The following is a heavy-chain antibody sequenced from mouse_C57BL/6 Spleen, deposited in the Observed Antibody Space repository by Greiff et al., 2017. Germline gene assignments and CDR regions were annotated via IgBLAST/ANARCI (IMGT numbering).Heavy chain of an antibody. CDR3: ARHEDYGNYEVWFAY. Sequence: EVKVVESGGDLVKPGGSLKLSCAASGFTFSSYGMSWVRQTPDKRLEWVATISSGGSYTYYPDSVKGRFTISRDNAKNTLYLQMSSLKSEDTAMYYCARHEDYGNYEVWFAYWGQGTLVTVSA. V-gene: IGHV5-6*01. D-gene: IGHD2-1*01. CDR1: GFTFSSYG. CDR2: ISSGGSYT. J-gene: IGHJ3*01.